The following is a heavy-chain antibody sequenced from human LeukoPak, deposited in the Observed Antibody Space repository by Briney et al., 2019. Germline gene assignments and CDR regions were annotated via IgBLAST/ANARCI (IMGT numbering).Heavy chain of an antibody. D-gene: IGHD5-18*01. J-gene: IGHJ4*02. CDR2: ISGSGGST. CDR1: GFTFSSYA. CDR3: AKATVDTAINPDDY. Sequence: GGSLRLSCAASGFTFSSYAMSWVRQAPGKALEWVSAISGSGGSTYYADSVKGRFTISRDNSKNTLYLQMNSLRAEDTAVYYCAKATVDTAINPDDYWGQGTLVTVSS. V-gene: IGHV3-23*01.